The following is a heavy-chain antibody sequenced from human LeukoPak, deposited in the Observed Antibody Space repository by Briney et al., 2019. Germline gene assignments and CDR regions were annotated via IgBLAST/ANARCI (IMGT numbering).Heavy chain of an antibody. Sequence: GGSLRLSCAASGFTFSSYAMSWVRLAPGKGLEWVSAISGSGGSTYYADSVKGRFTISRDNSKNTLYLQMNSLRAEDTAVYYCAKHSSGYPNAFDIWGQGTMVTVSS. D-gene: IGHD3-22*01. CDR3: AKHSSGYPNAFDI. CDR1: GFTFSSYA. V-gene: IGHV3-23*01. J-gene: IGHJ3*02. CDR2: ISGSGGST.